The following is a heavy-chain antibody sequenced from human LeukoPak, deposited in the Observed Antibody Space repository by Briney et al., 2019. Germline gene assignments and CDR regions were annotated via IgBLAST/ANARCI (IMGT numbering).Heavy chain of an antibody. D-gene: IGHD5-12*01. J-gene: IGHJ4*02. CDR1: GGSISGYY. CDR2: IYYNGIT. V-gene: IGHV4-59*08. CDR3: ARHLYSGYERVFDY. Sequence: SETLSLTCAVSGGSISGYYWIWIRQPPGKGLEWIGYIYYNGITNYNPSLKSRVTISVDTSKNQFSLKLGSVTAADTAVYYCARHLYSGYERVFDYWGQGTLVTVSS.